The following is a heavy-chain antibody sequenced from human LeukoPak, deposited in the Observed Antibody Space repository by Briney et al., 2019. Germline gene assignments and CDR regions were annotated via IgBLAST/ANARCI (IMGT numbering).Heavy chain of an antibody. CDR1: GYTFTGYY. CDR3: ARATGGNFDY. Sequence: ASVKVSCKASGYTFTGYYMHWVRRAPGQGLEWMGWMNPNSGNTGYAQKFQGRVTMTRNTSISTAYMELSSLRSEDTAVYYCARATGGNFDYWGQGTLVTVSS. D-gene: IGHD3-16*01. V-gene: IGHV1-8*02. CDR2: MNPNSGNT. J-gene: IGHJ4*02.